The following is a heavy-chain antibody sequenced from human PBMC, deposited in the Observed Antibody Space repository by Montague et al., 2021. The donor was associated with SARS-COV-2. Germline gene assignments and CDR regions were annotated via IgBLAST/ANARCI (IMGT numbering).Heavy chain of an antibody. Sequence: TLSLTCTVSGGSISSGGYYWSWIRQHPGKGLEWIGYIFYSGSTYYNPSLKSRVTISVDTSENQFSLKLSSVTAADTAVYYCARGSWEGSTAFQGFDPWGQGTLVTVSS. D-gene: IGHD2-2*01. CDR2: IFYSGST. J-gene: IGHJ5*02. CDR1: GGSISSGGYY. CDR3: ARGSWEGSTAFQGFDP. V-gene: IGHV4-31*03.